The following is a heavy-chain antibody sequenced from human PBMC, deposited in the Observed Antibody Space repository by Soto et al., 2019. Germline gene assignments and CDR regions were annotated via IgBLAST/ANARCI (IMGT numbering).Heavy chain of an antibody. CDR3: AKDGDIVLPAADF. J-gene: IGHJ4*02. CDR1: GLIFSSYG. D-gene: IGHD2-8*02. CDR2: ISRGGDSA. Sequence: EVQLLESGGGLVQPGGSLRLSCAASGLIFSSYGMTWVRQAPGKGLEWVSGISRGGDSAYYADSVKGRFTIYRDNSKKTVYLQMNSLRAEDTAVYYCAKDGDIVLPAADFWGQGTLVTVSS. V-gene: IGHV3-23*01.